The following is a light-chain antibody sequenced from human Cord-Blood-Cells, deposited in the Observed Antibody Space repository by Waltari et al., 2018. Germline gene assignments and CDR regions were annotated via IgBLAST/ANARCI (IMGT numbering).Light chain of an antibody. V-gene: IGLV2-14*01. CDR3: SSYTSSSTVV. CDR2: DVS. CDR1: SRAVGGYNY. Sequence: QSALTQPASVSWSPGQSITISCTGTSRAVGGYNYVPWYQQHPGKAPKLMLYDVSNRPSGVSNRFSGSKSGNTASLTISGLQAEDEADYYCSSYTSSSTVVFGGGTKLTVL. J-gene: IGLJ2*01.